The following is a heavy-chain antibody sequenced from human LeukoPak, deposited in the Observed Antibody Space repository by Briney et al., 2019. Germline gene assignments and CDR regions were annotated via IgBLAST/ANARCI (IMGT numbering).Heavy chain of an antibody. CDR3: ARDQFGSGRLDY. D-gene: IGHD3-10*01. CDR2: IYSGGST. J-gene: IGHJ4*02. V-gene: IGHV3-53*01. CDR1: GFTVSSNY. Sequence: GGSLRLSCAVSGFTVSSNYVSWVRQAPGKGLEWVSVIYSGGSTYYADSVKGRFTISRDNSKNTLYLQMNSLRAEDTAVYYCARDQFGSGRLDYWGQGTLVTVSS.